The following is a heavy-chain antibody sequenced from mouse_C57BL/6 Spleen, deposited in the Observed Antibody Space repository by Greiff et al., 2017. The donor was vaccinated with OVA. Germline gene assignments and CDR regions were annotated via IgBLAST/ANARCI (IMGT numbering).Heavy chain of an antibody. Sequence: VQLQQPGPELVKPGASVKISCKASGYTFTDYYMNWVKQSHGKSLEWIGDINPNNGGTSYNQKFKGKATLTVDKSSSTAYMELRSLTSEDSAVYYCARRELGRDYFDYWGQGTTLTVSS. V-gene: IGHV1-26*01. J-gene: IGHJ2*01. CDR2: INPNNGGT. CDR1: GYTFTDYY. D-gene: IGHD4-1*01. CDR3: ARRELGRDYFDY.